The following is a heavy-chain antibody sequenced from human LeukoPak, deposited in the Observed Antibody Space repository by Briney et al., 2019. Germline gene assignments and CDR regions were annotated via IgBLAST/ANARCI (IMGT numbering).Heavy chain of an antibody. CDR3: AKVYYGSGSYNHFDY. CDR1: GFTFSSYA. D-gene: IGHD3-10*01. J-gene: IGHJ4*02. CDR2: ISGSGGST. V-gene: IGHV3-23*01. Sequence: PGGSLRLSCAASGFTFSSYAMSWVRQAPGKGLEWVSAISGSGGSTYYADSVKGRFTISRDNSKNTLYLQMNSLRAEDTAVYYCAKVYYGSGSYNHFDYWGQGTLVTVSS.